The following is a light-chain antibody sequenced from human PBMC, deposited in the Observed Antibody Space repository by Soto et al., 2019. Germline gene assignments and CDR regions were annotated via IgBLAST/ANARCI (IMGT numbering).Light chain of an antibody. Sequence: QLVLTQPPSASGTPGQRVTISCSGSSSNIGSNTVNWYQQVPGTAPKLLIYSTNQRPSGVPDRFSGSKSGTSASLAISGLQSEDEADYYCAAWDATLNGLFGGGTKVTVL. CDR1: SSNIGSNT. CDR2: STN. CDR3: AAWDATLNGL. V-gene: IGLV1-44*01. J-gene: IGLJ2*01.